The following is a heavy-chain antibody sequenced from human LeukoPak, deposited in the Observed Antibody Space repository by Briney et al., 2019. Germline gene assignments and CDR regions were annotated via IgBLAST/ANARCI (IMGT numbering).Heavy chain of an antibody. D-gene: IGHD3-16*02. Sequence: GRSLRLSCAASGXTFSSYAMHWVRQAPGKGLEWVAVISYDGSNKYYADSVKGRFTISRDNSKNTLYLQMNSLRAEDTAVYYCAKGGGLFVGYFDYWGQGTLVTVSS. CDR1: GXTFSSYA. CDR2: ISYDGSNK. J-gene: IGHJ4*02. CDR3: AKGGGLFVGYFDY. V-gene: IGHV3-30-3*01.